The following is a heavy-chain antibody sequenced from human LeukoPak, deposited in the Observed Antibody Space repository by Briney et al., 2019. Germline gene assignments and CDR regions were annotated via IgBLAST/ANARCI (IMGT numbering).Heavy chain of an antibody. CDR1: GGSISSYY. J-gene: IGHJ4*02. CDR2: IYYGGST. V-gene: IGHV4-59*04. Sequence: SETLSLTCTVSGGSISSYYWSWIRQPPGKGLEWIGYIYYGGSTYYNPSLRSRVTISVDTSQNQFSLKLRSVTAADTAIYYCARLGHYWSVIDYWGQGTLVTVSP. D-gene: IGHD3-3*02. CDR3: ARLGHYWSVIDY.